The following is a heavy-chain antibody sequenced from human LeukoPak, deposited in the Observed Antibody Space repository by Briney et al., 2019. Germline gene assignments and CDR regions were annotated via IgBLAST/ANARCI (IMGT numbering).Heavy chain of an antibody. D-gene: IGHD2-2*01. Sequence: ASVKVSCKASGYTFTGYYMHWVRQAPGQGLEWMGWINPNSGGTNYAQEFQGRVTMTRDTSISTAYMELSRLRSDDTAVYYCARIPLGYCSSTSCQNFDYWGQGTLVTVSS. V-gene: IGHV1-2*02. CDR3: ARIPLGYCSSTSCQNFDY. J-gene: IGHJ4*02. CDR1: GYTFTGYY. CDR2: INPNSGGT.